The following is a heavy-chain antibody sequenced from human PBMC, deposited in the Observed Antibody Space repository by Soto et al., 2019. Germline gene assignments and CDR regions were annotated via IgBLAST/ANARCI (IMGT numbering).Heavy chain of an antibody. D-gene: IGHD3-10*01. Sequence: ASVKVSCKASGYTFTSYGISWVRQAPGQGLEWMGWISAYNGNTNYAQKLQGRVTMTTDTSTSTAYMELRSLRSDDTALYYCAKGRGGSGSLTPRVDFWGQGTLVTVSS. CDR1: GYTFTSYG. J-gene: IGHJ4*02. CDR2: ISAYNGNT. CDR3: AKGRGGSGSLTPRVDF. V-gene: IGHV1-18*01.